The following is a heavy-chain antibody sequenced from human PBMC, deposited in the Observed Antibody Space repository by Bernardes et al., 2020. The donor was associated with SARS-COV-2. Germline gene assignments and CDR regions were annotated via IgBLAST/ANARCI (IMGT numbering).Heavy chain of an antibody. CDR2: MRSKYKNYVT. V-gene: IGHV3-73*01. CDR3: TGDYLY. CDR1: GFNFSGSA. J-gene: IGHJ4*02. D-gene: IGHD4-17*01. Sequence: GGSLRLSCAASGFNFSGSAIQWVRQAPGKGLEWVGRMRSKYKNYVTTYALSLKDRITISRDDTRDTAYLQISSLKIGDTAVYYCTGDYLYWAQGALVTVSS.